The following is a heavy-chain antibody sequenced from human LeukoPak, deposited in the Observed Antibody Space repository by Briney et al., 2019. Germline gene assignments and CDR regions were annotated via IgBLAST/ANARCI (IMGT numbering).Heavy chain of an antibody. V-gene: IGHV3-23*01. J-gene: IGHJ4*02. D-gene: IGHD2-2*01. CDR3: ARELSGTSSRHFDY. CDR1: GFTFSTTA. CDR2: ISGSGDNTVMSGSGENT. Sequence: PGGSLRLSCAASGFTFSTTAMGWVRQAPGKGLEWLSVISGSGDNTVMSGSGENTYYADSVKGRFTISRDNAKNALHLQMNTLRAEDTAVYYCARELSGTSSRHFDYWGQGTLVTVSS.